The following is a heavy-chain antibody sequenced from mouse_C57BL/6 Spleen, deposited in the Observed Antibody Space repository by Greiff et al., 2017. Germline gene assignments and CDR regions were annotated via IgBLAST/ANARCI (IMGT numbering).Heavy chain of an antibody. V-gene: IGHV14-2*01. D-gene: IGHD1-1*01. J-gene: IGHJ1*03. CDR3: ARHYGSSSYWYFDV. CDR1: GFNITDYY. Sequence: EVQLQQSGAELVKPGASVKLSCTASGFNITDYYMHWVKQRTEQGLEWIGRIDPEDGETKYAPKFQGKATITADTSSNPAYLQLRSLTSEDTAVYYCARHYGSSSYWYFDVWGTGTTVTVSS. CDR2: IDPEDGET.